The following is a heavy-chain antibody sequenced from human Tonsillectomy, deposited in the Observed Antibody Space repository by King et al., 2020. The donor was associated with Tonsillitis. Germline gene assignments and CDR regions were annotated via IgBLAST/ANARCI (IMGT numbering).Heavy chain of an antibody. CDR2: IIPIITTA. CDR1: GGPFSIYA. CDR3: ARASSMDV. Sequence: QLVQSGAEVKTPGSSLKVSCKASGGPFSIYAISWVRQAPGQGLEWMGGIIPIITTAISAQKFQGRVTITADESTTTAYMELSSLRSEDTAVYYCARASSMDVWGQGTTVTVSS. V-gene: IGHV1-69*01. J-gene: IGHJ6*02.